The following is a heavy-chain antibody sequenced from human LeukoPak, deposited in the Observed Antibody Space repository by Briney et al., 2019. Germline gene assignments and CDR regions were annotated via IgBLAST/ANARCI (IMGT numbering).Heavy chain of an antibody. CDR2: IYTSGST. V-gene: IGHV4-61*10. Sequence: SETLSPTCTVSGGSVSSGSYYWSWIRQPAGKGLEWIGRIYTSGSTNYNPSLKSRVTISVDTSKNQFSLKLSSVTAADTAVYYCARGLYSYGPYYYYMDVWGKGTTVTVSS. J-gene: IGHJ6*03. D-gene: IGHD5-18*01. CDR1: GGSVSSGSYY. CDR3: ARGLYSYGPYYYYMDV.